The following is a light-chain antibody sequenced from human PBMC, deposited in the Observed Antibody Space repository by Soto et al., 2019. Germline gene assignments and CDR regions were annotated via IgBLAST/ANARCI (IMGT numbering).Light chain of an antibody. Sequence: DVQMTQSPSSLSASVGDRVTITCRASQSISSYLNGYQQKPGKAPKLLIYAASSLQSGVPSRFSGSGSGTDFTLTISSLQREDFATYYCQQSYSTPWTFGQGTKVEIK. V-gene: IGKV1-39*01. CDR2: AAS. J-gene: IGKJ1*01. CDR3: QQSYSTPWT. CDR1: QSISSY.